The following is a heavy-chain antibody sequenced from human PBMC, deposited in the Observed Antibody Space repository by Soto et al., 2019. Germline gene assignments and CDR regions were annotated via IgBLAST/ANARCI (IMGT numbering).Heavy chain of an antibody. D-gene: IGHD2-15*01. V-gene: IGHV3-53*01. CDR3: AREIAVVAATQTTPYYYGVDV. CDR2: IYSGGST. J-gene: IGHJ6*02. Sequence: GGSLRLSCAASGFTVSSNYMSWVRQAPGKGLEWVSVIYSGGSTYYADSVKGRFTISRDNSKNTLYLQMNSLRAEDTAVYYCAREIAVVAATQTTPYYYGVDVWGQGTTVTVSS. CDR1: GFTVSSNY.